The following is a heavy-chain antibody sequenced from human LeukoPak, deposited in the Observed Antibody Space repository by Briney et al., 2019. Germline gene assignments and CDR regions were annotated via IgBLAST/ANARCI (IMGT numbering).Heavy chain of an antibody. CDR3: ARECLQNYYESSGYEY. D-gene: IGHD3-22*01. Sequence: GGSLRLSCAVSGFSFSDYWMTWVRQAPGKGLEWVANINHDGSGKYYVDSVKGRSTISRDNDKNSLFLQMSSLRAEDTAVYYCARECLQNYYESSGYEYWSQGTLVTVSS. CDR2: INHDGSGK. J-gene: IGHJ4*02. CDR1: GFSFSDYW. V-gene: IGHV3-7*01.